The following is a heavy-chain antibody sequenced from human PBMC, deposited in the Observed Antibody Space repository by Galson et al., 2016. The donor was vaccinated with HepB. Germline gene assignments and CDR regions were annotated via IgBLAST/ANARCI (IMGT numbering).Heavy chain of an antibody. CDR1: GGSFKSFA. D-gene: IGHD6-19*01. V-gene: IGHV1-69*13. J-gene: IGHJ3*02. Sequence: SAKVACKASGGSFKSFAISWVRQPPGQGLEWMGGIIPFFATANYAQKFRGRVTITADESTSTAYLELSSLRSDDTAVYYCARDLGTAVAGRDTFDIWGQGTMVTVSS. CDR2: IIPFFATA. CDR3: ARDLGTAVAGRDTFDI.